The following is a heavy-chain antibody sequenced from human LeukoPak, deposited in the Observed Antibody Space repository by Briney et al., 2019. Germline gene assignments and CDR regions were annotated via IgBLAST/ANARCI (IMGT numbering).Heavy chain of an antibody. CDR3: AKQTGLGYCTNGVCYNFDY. D-gene: IGHD2-8*01. CDR1: GFTFSSYG. Sequence: GRSLRLSCAASGFTFSSYGMHWVRQAPGKGLEWVAVISYDGSNKYYADSVKGRFTISRDNSKNTLYLQMNSLRAEDTAVYYCAKQTGLGYCTNGVCYNFDYWGQGTLVTVSS. CDR2: ISYDGSNK. V-gene: IGHV3-30*18. J-gene: IGHJ4*02.